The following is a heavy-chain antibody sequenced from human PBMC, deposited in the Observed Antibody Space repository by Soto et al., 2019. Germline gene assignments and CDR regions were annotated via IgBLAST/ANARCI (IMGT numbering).Heavy chain of an antibody. D-gene: IGHD2-2*01. Sequence: QVQLVQSGAEVKKPGSSVKVSCKASGGTFSSYAISWVRQAPGQGLEWMGGIIPIFGTANYAQKFQGRVTITEDESTSTAYRELSSLTSEDTAVYYYARGPLIPAAPFDYWGQGTLVTVSS. V-gene: IGHV1-69*12. CDR1: GGTFSSYA. CDR2: IIPIFGTA. CDR3: ARGPLIPAAPFDY. J-gene: IGHJ4*02.